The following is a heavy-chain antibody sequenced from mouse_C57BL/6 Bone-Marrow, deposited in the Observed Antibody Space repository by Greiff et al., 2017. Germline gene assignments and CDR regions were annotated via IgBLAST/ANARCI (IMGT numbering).Heavy chain of an antibody. J-gene: IGHJ3*01. V-gene: IGHV5-4*03. D-gene: IGHD1-1*01. CDR2: ISAGGSYT. CDR3: ASGPYYYCSTPFAY. CDR1: GFTFSSYA. Sequence: EVKLVESGGGLVKPGGSLKLSCAASGFTFSSYAMSWVRQTPEKRLEWVATISAGGSYTYYPDNVKGRFTISRDNAKNNLYLQMSHLKSEDTAVYYCASGPYYYCSTPFAYWGRGALVTVSA.